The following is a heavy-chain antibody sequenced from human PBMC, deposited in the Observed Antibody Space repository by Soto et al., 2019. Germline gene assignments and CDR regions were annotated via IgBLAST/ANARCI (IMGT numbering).Heavy chain of an antibody. CDR3: ARYGSGECNRGSCYSPFAY. CDR1: GRSISSVNYY. J-gene: IGHJ4*02. CDR2: IYYSGST. Sequence: QVQLQESGPGLVKPSQTLSLTCTVSGRSISSVNYYWIWIRQPPGKGLEWIGYIYYSGSTYYNPSLRRRVTISVDTSKNQSSLKLSSVTAADTDVYYCARYGSGECNRGSCYSPFAYWGQGTLVTVSS. D-gene: IGHD2-15*01. V-gene: IGHV4-30-4*01.